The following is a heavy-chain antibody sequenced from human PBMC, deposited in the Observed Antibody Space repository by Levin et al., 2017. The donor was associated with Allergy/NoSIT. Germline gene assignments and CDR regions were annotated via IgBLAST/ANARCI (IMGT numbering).Heavy chain of an antibody. J-gene: IGHJ4*02. V-gene: IGHV3-23*01. D-gene: IGHD6-19*01. Sequence: GGSLRLSCAASGFSFRTYAMSWVRQAPGKGLEWVSALSGSGDKTYYADSVKGRFTISRDNSKNTLYLQMNSLRAEDTAVYYCGKDRGWYWDYWGQGTLVTVSS. CDR2: LSGSGDKT. CDR1: GFSFRTYA. CDR3: GKDRGWYWDY.